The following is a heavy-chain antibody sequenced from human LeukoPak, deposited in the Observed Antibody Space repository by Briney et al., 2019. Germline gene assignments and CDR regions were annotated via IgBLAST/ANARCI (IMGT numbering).Heavy chain of an antibody. J-gene: IGHJ3*02. V-gene: IGHV4-59*01. CDR2: IYYSGST. CDR1: GGSISSYY. D-gene: IGHD6-13*01. Sequence: PSETLSLTCTVSGGSISSYYWSWIRQPPGKGLEWIGYIYYSGSTNYSPSLKSRVTISVDTSKNQFSLKLSSVTAADTAVYYCASFSSSYAGDAFDIWGQGTMVTVSS. CDR3: ASFSSSYAGDAFDI.